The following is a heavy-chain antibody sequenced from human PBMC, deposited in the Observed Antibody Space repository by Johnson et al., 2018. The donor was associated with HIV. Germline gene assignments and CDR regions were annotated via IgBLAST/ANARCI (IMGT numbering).Heavy chain of an antibody. CDR3: ARDKGRGAFDI. Sequence: QVQLVESGGGVVQPGGSLRLSCAASGFTFSDYYMSWIRQTPGKGLEWVSYISSSGNTIYYADSEKGRVTISRDNAKKSLYLQMNSLRAEDTAVYYCARDKGRGAFDIWGQGTMVTVSS. J-gene: IGHJ3*02. D-gene: IGHD3-10*01. CDR2: ISSSGNTI. CDR1: GFTFSDYY. V-gene: IGHV3-11*04.